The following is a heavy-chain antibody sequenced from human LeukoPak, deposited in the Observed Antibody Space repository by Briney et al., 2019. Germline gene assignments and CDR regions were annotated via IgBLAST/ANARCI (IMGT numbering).Heavy chain of an antibody. CDR2: TKSKTDGATT. CDR3: TSDKAPLAMDV. Sequence: PGGPLRLSCAASGVTFRNAWMSWVPQAPGKGLDSLARTKSKTDGATTHYAATVKGRFTISRDDSKSIAYLQMNSIKTEDTAVYYCTSDKAPLAMDVWGKGTTVTVSS. V-gene: IGHV3-15*06. J-gene: IGHJ6*04. CDR1: GVTFRNAW. D-gene: IGHD3-9*01.